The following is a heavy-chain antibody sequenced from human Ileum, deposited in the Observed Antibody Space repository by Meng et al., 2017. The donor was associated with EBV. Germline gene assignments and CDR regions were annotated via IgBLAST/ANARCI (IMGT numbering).Heavy chain of an antibody. CDR3: ARSSPIVRGLDY. V-gene: IGHV4-4*02. D-gene: IGHD3-10*01. J-gene: IGHJ4*02. Sequence: QLLLPEQGPVLGNRSSALSLTCAGSGASVRGSDWWRWVRQPPGNGLEWIREFYHDGATNYHTSLKSRVTISLDKTKNEVNLHMHSLTAADTAVYFCARSSPIVRGLDYWGQGTLVTVSS. CDR1: GASVRGSDW. CDR2: FYHDGAT.